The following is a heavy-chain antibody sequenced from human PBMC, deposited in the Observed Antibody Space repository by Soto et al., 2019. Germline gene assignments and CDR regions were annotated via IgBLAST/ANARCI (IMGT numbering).Heavy chain of an antibody. Sequence: QVQLQESGPGLVKPSQTLSLTCSVSGGSINSADYYWTWIRQPPVKGLECVGYIHHSGSTYYNPSLKSRITISVVSSKNQFSLKLSSVTAADTAVYFCARLWSEDFWSGYYTGWFDPWGQGTLVTVSS. CDR2: IHHSGST. V-gene: IGHV4-31*03. CDR1: GGSINSADYY. J-gene: IGHJ5*02. CDR3: ARLWSEDFWSGYYTGWFDP. D-gene: IGHD3-3*01.